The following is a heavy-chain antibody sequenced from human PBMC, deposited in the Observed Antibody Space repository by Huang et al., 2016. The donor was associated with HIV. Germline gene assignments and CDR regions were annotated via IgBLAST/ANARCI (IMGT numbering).Heavy chain of an antibody. V-gene: IGHV3-30*02. CDR3: ATDLGGYSFDY. Sequence: QEQLVESGGGVVQPGGSLRLSCATSGFSFSHYGMHWDRQAPGKGLEWVAFIRFDGGNKHYADSAKGRFTISRDNSKKMLFLEMNSLRGDDTAFYYCATDLGGYSFDYWGQGALVSVSS. D-gene: IGHD2-21*02. CDR1: GFSFSHYG. J-gene: IGHJ4*02. CDR2: IRFDGGNK.